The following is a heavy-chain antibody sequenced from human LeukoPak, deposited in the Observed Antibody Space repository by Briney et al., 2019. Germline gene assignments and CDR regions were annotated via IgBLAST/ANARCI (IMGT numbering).Heavy chain of an antibody. CDR2: ISYDGGNE. Sequence: QAGGSLRLSCAASGFTFSTYGMHWVRQAPGKGLEWVAVISYDGGNEYYADSVKGRFTISRDNSKNTLYLQMSSLRAEDTAVYYCAKEFNRGLPDYWGQGTLVTVPS. J-gene: IGHJ4*02. D-gene: IGHD2-21*01. CDR1: GFTFSTYG. V-gene: IGHV3-30*18. CDR3: AKEFNRGLPDY.